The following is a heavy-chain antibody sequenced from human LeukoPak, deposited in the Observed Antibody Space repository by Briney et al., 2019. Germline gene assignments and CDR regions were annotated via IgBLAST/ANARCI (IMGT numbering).Heavy chain of an antibody. CDR2: INHSGST. J-gene: IGHJ4*02. V-gene: IGHV4-34*01. D-gene: IGHD3-3*01. CDR3: ARFHYYDFWSGYRRANYFDY. CDR1: GGSFSGYY. Sequence: PSETLSLTCAVYGGSFSGYYWSRIRQPPGKGLEWIGEINHSGSTNYNPSLKSRVTISVDTSKNQFSLKLSSVTAADTAVYYCARFHYYDFWSGYRRANYFDYWGQGTLVTVSS.